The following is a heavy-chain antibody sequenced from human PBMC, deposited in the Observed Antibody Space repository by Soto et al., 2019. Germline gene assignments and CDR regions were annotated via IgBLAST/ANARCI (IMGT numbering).Heavy chain of an antibody. V-gene: IGHV4-39*01. D-gene: IGHD3-3*01. CDR3: ARNRGTPITIFGVIPY. CDR2: IYYSGST. CDR1: GGSISSSSYY. J-gene: IGHJ4*02. Sequence: SETLSLTCTVSGGSISSSSYYWGWIRQPPGKGLEWIGSIYYSGSTYYNPSLKSRVTISVDTSKNQFSLKLSSVTAADTAVYYCARNRGTPITIFGVIPYWGQGTLVTVSS.